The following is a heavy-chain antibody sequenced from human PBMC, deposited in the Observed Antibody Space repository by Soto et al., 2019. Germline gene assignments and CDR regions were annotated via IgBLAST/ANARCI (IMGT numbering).Heavy chain of an antibody. Sequence: QITVKGSGPTLVKPTQTLTLTCSLSGISLSTSGVGLGWLRQPPGKYLERLALIYWNDAKHYSPSLKSRLTITKDTSKNQAVLTVTKMDPVDTATYYCARGLATLPVFAFDVWDQGTMVTVSS. J-gene: IGHJ3*01. CDR3: ARGLATLPVFAFDV. D-gene: IGHD6-6*01. CDR1: GISLSTSGVG. V-gene: IGHV2-5*01. CDR2: IYWNDAK.